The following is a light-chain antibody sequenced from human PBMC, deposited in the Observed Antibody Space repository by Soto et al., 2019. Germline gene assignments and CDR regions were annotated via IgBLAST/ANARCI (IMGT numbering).Light chain of an antibody. CDR1: QSISNW. CDR3: QQDDRCTYT. J-gene: IGKJ2*01. Sequence: DIQMTQSPSTLSASVGDTVTITCRASQSISNWLAWYQQKPGQAPKLLIHKASTLESGVPSRFSGSGSGTEFTLTISSLQPDDFATFYCQQDDRCTYTFGQGTKLEIK. CDR2: KAS. V-gene: IGKV1-5*03.